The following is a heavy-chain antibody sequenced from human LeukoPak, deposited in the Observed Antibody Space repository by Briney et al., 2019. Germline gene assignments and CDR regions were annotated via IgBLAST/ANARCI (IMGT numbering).Heavy chain of an antibody. Sequence: SETLSLTCTVSDASISSGAYYWTWIRQPPGKGLEWIGYIFQSETTYYNPSLKSRVTISVDSSKNQFSLRLTSVTAADTAVYYCAREAEWELSVFDYWGQGTLVTVSS. D-gene: IGHD1-26*01. CDR3: AREAEWELSVFDY. V-gene: IGHV4-30-2*01. CDR1: DASISSGAYY. J-gene: IGHJ4*02. CDR2: IFQSETT.